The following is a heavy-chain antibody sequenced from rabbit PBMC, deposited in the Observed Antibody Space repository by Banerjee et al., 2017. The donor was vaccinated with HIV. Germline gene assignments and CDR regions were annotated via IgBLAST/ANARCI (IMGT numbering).Heavy chain of an antibody. CDR3: ASDGYAGYGYATSV. Sequence: QEQLEESGGDLVKPEGSLTLTCTASGFSFSSSQYMCWVRQAPGKGLEWIACIHAGSNGNTYYASWAKGRFTISKTSSTTVTLQMTSLTAADTATYFCASDGYAGYGYATSVWGQGTLVTVS. V-gene: IGHV1S45*01. J-gene: IGHJ3*01. D-gene: IGHD6-1*01. CDR1: GFSFSSSQY. CDR2: IHAGSNGNT.